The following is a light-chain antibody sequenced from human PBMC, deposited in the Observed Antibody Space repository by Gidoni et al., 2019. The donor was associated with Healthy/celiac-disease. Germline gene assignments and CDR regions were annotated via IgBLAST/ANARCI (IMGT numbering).Light chain of an antibody. Sequence: SYELPQPPPVPLPPGQPASITCSGDKLGDKYACWYQQKPGQSPVLVIYQDSKRPSGIPERFSGSNSGNTATLTISGTQAMDEADYYCQAWDSSTVVFGGGTKLTVL. CDR3: QAWDSSTVV. J-gene: IGLJ2*01. CDR2: QDS. CDR1: KLGDKY. V-gene: IGLV3-1*01.